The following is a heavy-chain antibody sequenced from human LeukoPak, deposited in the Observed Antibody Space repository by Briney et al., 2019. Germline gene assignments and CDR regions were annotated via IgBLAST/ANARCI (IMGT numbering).Heavy chain of an antibody. D-gene: IGHD2-15*01. J-gene: IGHJ4*02. CDR2: IRFDGTNK. CDR1: GFTFSSYG. CDR3: AKIPLKGRVVVGTTQSADTFDY. Sequence: GGSLRLSCAASGFTFSSYGMHWVRQAPGKGLEWVAFIRFDGTNKYYADSVKGRFSISRDNSRNTLYLQMNSLRAEDTAVYYCAKIPLKGRVVVGTTQSADTFDYWGQGTLVTVSS. V-gene: IGHV3-30*02.